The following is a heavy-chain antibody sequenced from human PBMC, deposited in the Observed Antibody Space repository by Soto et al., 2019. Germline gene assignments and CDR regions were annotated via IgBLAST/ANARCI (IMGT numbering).Heavy chain of an antibody. CDR1: GGSFSGYY. CDR2: INHSGST. D-gene: IGHD3-3*01. V-gene: IGHV4-34*01. CDR3: ARLGGYYQAFDN. J-gene: IGHJ4*02. Sequence: SETLSLTCAAYGGSFSGYYWSWIRQPPGKGLEWIGEINHSGSTNYNPSIKSRVTISVDTSKNQFSLKLNSVTAADTAVYYCARLGGYYQAFDNWGQGTLVTVSS.